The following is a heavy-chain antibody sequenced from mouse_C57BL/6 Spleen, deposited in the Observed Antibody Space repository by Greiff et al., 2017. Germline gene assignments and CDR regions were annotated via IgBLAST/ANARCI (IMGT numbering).Heavy chain of an antibody. V-gene: IGHV1-75*01. J-gene: IGHJ1*03. CDR3: ATYYGSSPSWWYFDV. CDR1: GYTFTDYY. CDR2: IFPGSGST. D-gene: IGHD1-1*01. Sequence: QVQLKESGPELVKPGASVKISCKASGYTFTDYYINWVKQRPGQGLEWIGWIFPGSGSTYYNEKFKGKATLTVDKSSSTAYMLLSSLTSEDSAVYFCATYYGSSPSWWYFDVWGTGTTVTVSS.